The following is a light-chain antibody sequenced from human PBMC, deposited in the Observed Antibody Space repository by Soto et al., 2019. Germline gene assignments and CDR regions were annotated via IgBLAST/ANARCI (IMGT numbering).Light chain of an antibody. V-gene: IGKV3-15*01. J-gene: IGKJ4*01. CDR3: QQYGSSPLT. CDR1: QSVRTK. Sequence: ETVMTQSPATLSVSPGERATLSCRASQSVRTKLAWYQQKPGQAPRLLIHGASTRATGIPARFSGSGSGTDFTLTISRLEPEDFAVYYCQQYGSSPLTFGGGTKVDIK. CDR2: GAS.